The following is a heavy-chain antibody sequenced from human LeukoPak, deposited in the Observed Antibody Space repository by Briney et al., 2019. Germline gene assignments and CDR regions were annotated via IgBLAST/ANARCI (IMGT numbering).Heavy chain of an antibody. Sequence: PGRSLRLSCAASGFTFRNFPMHWVRQAPGKGLEWLALKSPGGTSQYYADSVRGRFTISRDNSKNTLSLQMNSLTVEDTAMYYCVSDTADWGQGTLVTVSS. J-gene: IGHJ4*02. D-gene: IGHD2-21*02. V-gene: IGHV3-30*01. CDR2: KSPGGTSQ. CDR3: VSDTAD. CDR1: GFTFRNFP.